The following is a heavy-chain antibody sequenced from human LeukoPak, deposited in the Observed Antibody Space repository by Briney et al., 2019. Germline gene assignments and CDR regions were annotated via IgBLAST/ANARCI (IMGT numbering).Heavy chain of an antibody. CDR2: IRYDGSNK. Sequence: GGSLRLSCAASGFTFSSYGMHWVRQAPGKGLEWVAFIRYDGSNKYYADSVKGRFTISRDNSKNTLYLQMNSLRPEDTAVYYCAKDSKRWKTYYYEAGSYYFDYWGQGTRVTVSS. J-gene: IGHJ4*02. CDR1: GFTFSSYG. CDR3: AKDSKRWKTYYYEAGSYYFDY. V-gene: IGHV3-30*02. D-gene: IGHD3-10*01.